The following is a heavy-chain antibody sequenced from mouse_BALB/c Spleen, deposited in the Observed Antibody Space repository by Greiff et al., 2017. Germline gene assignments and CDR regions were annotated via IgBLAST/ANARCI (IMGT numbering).Heavy chain of an antibody. CDR2: IDPYYGGT. V-gene: IGHV1-39*01. Sequence: VQLKESGPELEKPGASVKISCKASGYSFTGYNMNWVKQSNGKSLEWIGNIDPYYGGTSYNQKFKGKATLTVDKSSSTAYMQLKSLTSEDSAVYYCARGASLLRPYAMDYWGQGTSVTVSS. D-gene: IGHD1-2*01. J-gene: IGHJ4*01. CDR3: ARGASLLRPYAMDY. CDR1: GYSFTGYN.